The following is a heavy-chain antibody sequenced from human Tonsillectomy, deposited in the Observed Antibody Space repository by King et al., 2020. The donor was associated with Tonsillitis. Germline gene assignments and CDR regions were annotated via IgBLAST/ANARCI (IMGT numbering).Heavy chain of an antibody. Sequence: VQLQESGPGLVKPSETLSLTCTVSGGSISSYYWSWIRQLAGKGLEWIGRIYASGSTNYNPSLKSRVTMSVDTSKNQFSLKLNSVTAADTAVYYCARTGGLRYFYYMDVWGRGTTVTVSS. CDR2: IYASGST. D-gene: IGHD3-16*01. J-gene: IGHJ6*03. CDR3: ARTGGLRYFYYMDV. CDR1: GGSISSYY. V-gene: IGHV4-4*07.